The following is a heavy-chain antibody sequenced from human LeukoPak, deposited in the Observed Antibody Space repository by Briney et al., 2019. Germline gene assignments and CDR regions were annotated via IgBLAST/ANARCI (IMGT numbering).Heavy chain of an antibody. J-gene: IGHJ6*04. D-gene: IGHD3-22*01. Sequence: SETLSLTCTVSGGSISSGSYYWSWIRQPPGKGLERIGEINHSGSTNYNPSLKSRVTISVDTSKNQFSLKLSSVTAADTAVYYCARQISVRAARPLYDSSGYRGTTLDVWGKGTTVTVSS. CDR1: GGSISSGSYY. V-gene: IGHV4-39*01. CDR2: INHSGST. CDR3: ARQISVRAARPLYDSSGYRGTTLDV.